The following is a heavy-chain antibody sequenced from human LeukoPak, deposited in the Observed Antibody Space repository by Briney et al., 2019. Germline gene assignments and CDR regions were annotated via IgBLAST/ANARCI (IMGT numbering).Heavy chain of an antibody. Sequence: GGSLRLSCAASGFTFSDYYMSWIRQAPGKGLEWVSYISSSGSTIYYTDSVKGRFTISRDNAKNSLYLQMNSLRAEDTAVYFCAKTSVVVITLGLFDYWGQGTLVTVSS. D-gene: IGHD3-22*01. CDR3: AKTSVVVITLGLFDY. J-gene: IGHJ4*02. CDR2: ISSSGSTI. CDR1: GFTFSDYY. V-gene: IGHV3-11*01.